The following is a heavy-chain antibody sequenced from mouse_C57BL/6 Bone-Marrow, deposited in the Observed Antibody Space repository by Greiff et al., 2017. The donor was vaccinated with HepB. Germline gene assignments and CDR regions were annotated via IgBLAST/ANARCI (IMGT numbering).Heavy chain of an antibody. Sequence: EVKLMESGGGLVKPGGSLKLSCAASGFTFSSYTMSWVRQTPEKRLEWVATISGGGGNTYYPDSVKGRFTISRDNAKKTLYLQMSSLRSEDTALYYCAREGYYGYYAMDYWGQGTSVTVSS. D-gene: IGHD1-1*01. CDR2: ISGGGGNT. CDR1: GFTFSSYT. CDR3: AREGYYGYYAMDY. V-gene: IGHV5-9*01. J-gene: IGHJ4*01.